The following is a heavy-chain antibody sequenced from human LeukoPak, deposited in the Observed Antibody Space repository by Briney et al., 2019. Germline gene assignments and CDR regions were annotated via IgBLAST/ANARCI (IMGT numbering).Heavy chain of an antibody. Sequence: ASVKVSCKASGYTFTSYGISWVRQAPGQGLEWMGRINPNSGGTNYAQKSQGRVTMTRDTSISTAYMELSRLRSDDTAVYYCARKRADPEYYYYGMDVWGQETTVTVSS. CDR1: GYTFTSYG. D-gene: IGHD1-14*01. V-gene: IGHV1-2*06. CDR2: INPNSGGT. J-gene: IGHJ6*02. CDR3: ARKRADPEYYYYGMDV.